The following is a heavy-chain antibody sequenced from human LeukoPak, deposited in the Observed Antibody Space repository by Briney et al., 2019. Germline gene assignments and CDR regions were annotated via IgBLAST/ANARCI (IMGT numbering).Heavy chain of an antibody. Sequence: SETLSLTCAVYGGSFSGYYWSWIRQPPGTGLEWIGEINHSGSTNYNPSLKSRVTISVDTSKNQFSLKLSSVTAADTAVYYCARGQAEGGYYDSSGYYVNDYWGQGTLVTVSS. J-gene: IGHJ4*02. V-gene: IGHV4-34*01. CDR2: INHSGST. CDR3: ARGQAEGGYYDSSGYYVNDY. D-gene: IGHD3-22*01. CDR1: GGSFSGYY.